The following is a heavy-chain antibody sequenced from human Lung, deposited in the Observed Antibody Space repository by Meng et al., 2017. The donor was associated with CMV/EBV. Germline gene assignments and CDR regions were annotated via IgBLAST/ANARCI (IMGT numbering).Heavy chain of an antibody. CDR2: MYYSGST. CDR3: ARGGPGGSSSSRGFDP. J-gene: IGHJ5*02. Sequence: GSMSNNGFYWSWIRQPPGKGLEWIGYMYYSGSTDYTPSLKSRVTISVDISKNQFSLKLTSVTAADTAVYYCARGGPGGSSSSRGFDPWGQGTLVTVSS. CDR1: GSMSNNGFY. V-gene: IGHV4-31*02. D-gene: IGHD2-2*01.